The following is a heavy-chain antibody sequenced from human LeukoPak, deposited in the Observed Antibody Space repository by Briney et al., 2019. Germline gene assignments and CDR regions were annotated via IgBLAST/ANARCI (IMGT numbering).Heavy chain of an antibody. J-gene: IGHJ4*02. CDR1: GFAFSTYS. V-gene: IGHV3-48*01. D-gene: IGHD1-14*01. CDR3: ARGGRNSPESYYDY. Sequence: GGSLRLSCAASGFAFSTYSMNWVRQPPGKGLEWVSYISSSSSDINYADSVRGRFTISRDNAKNSLYLQMNSLRAEDTAVYYCARGGRNSPESYYDYWGQGTLVPVSS. CDR2: ISSSSSDI.